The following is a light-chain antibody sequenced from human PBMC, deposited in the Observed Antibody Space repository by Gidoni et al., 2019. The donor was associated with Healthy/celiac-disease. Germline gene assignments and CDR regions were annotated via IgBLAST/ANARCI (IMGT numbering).Light chain of an antibody. Sequence: DIQMTQSPSTLSASVGDRVTITCRASQSISSWLAWYQQKPGKAPKLLIYDASRLESGVPSRFSGSGSGTDFTLTISSLQPDDFATYYCQQYNSYLWTFGQGTKVEIK. CDR1: QSISSW. V-gene: IGKV1-5*01. CDR3: QQYNSYLWT. CDR2: DAS. J-gene: IGKJ1*01.